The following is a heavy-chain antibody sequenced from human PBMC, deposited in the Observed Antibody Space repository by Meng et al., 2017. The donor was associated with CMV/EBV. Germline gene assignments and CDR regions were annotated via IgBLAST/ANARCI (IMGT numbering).Heavy chain of an antibody. CDR1: GFTFSSYD. CDR2: IGTAGDT. CDR3: ARHYDSSGYPGLEGMDV. D-gene: IGHD3-22*01. V-gene: IGHV3-13*01. J-gene: IGHJ6*02. Sequence: GGSLRLSCAAPGFTFSSYDMHWVRQATGKGLEWVSAIGTAGDTYYPGSVKGRFTISRENAKNSLYLQMNSLRAGDTAVYYCARHYDSSGYPGLEGMDVWGQGTTVTVSS.